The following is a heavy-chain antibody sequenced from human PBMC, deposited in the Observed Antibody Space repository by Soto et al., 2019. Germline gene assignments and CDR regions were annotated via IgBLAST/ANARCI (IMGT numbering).Heavy chain of an antibody. J-gene: IGHJ4*02. CDR3: ARERSGWFYFDS. CDR1: GGSISSHY. D-gene: IGHD6-19*01. Sequence: PSETLSLTCTVSGGSISSHYWSWIRQPPGKGLEWIGYIYHSGSTYYNPPLKSRITLSVDTSKNQFSLKLSSVTDADTAVYYCARERSGWFYFDSWGQGTRVTVSS. CDR2: IYHSGST. V-gene: IGHV4-59*06.